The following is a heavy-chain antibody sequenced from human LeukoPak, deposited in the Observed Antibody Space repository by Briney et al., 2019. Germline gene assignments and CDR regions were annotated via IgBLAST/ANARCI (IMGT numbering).Heavy chain of an antibody. CDR2: ISYDGSNK. CDR3: ARDLSGWYRVLRYYYYMDV. J-gene: IGHJ6*03. D-gene: IGHD6-19*01. V-gene: IGHV3-30*03. CDR1: GFTFSSYG. Sequence: PGGSLRLSCAASGFTFSSYGMHWVRQAPGKGLEWVAVISYDGSNKYYADSVKGRFTISRDNAKNSLYLQMNSLRAEDTAVYYCARDLSGWYRVLRYYYYMDVWGKGTTVTVSS.